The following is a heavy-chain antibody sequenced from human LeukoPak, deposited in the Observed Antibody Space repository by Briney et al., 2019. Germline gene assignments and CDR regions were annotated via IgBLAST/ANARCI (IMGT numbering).Heavy chain of an antibody. D-gene: IGHD2-15*01. CDR3: ARDRQLGPRLLMDY. Sequence: ASVKVSCKASGGTFSSYAISWVRQAPGQGLEWMGGIIPIFGTANYAQKFQGRVTITADESTSTAYMELSSLRSEDTAVYYCARDRQLGPRLLMDYWGQGTLVTVSS. CDR2: IIPIFGTA. CDR1: GGTFSSYA. J-gene: IGHJ4*02. V-gene: IGHV1-69*13.